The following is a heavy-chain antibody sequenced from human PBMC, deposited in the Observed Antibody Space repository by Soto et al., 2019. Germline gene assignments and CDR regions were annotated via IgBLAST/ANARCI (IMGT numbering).Heavy chain of an antibody. CDR1: GFTFTSSA. J-gene: IGHJ4*02. CDR3: AALTLGYCSGGSCPITDY. V-gene: IGHV1-58*02. Sequence: SVKVSCKASGFTFTSSAMQWVRQARGQRLEWIGWIVVGSGNTNYAQKFQERVTITRDMSTSTAYMELSSLRSEDTTVYYCAALTLGYCSGGSCPITDYWGQGTLVTVSS. CDR2: IVVGSGNT. D-gene: IGHD2-15*01.